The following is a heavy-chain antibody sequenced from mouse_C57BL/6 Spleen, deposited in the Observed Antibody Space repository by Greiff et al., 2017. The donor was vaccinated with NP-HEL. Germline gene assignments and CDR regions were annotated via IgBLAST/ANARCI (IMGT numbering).Heavy chain of an antibody. J-gene: IGHJ3*01. V-gene: IGHV7-3*01. Sequence: EVQGVESGGGLVQPGGSLSLSCAASGFTFTDYYMSWVRQPPGTALEWLGFLRNKANGYTTEYSASVKGRFTISRDNSQSILYLQMNALRAEDSATYYCASSYGSSFWFAYWGQGTLVTVSA. D-gene: IGHD1-1*01. CDR1: GFTFTDYY. CDR3: ASSYGSSFWFAY. CDR2: LRNKANGYTT.